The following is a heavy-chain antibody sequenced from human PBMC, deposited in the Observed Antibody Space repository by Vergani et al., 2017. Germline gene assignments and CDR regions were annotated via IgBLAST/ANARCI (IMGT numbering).Heavy chain of an antibody. V-gene: IGHV1-69*01. Sequence: QVQLVQSGAEVKKPGSSVKVSCKASGGTFSSYPISWVRQAPGQGLGWMGGFIPIFGTANYAQKFQGRVTITADESTSTAYMELSSLRSEDTAVYYCASRYCSSTSCYKAYDYGGQGTLVTVSS. CDR2: FIPIFGTA. CDR1: GGTFSSYP. CDR3: ASRYCSSTSCYKAYDY. J-gene: IGHJ4*02. D-gene: IGHD2-2*01.